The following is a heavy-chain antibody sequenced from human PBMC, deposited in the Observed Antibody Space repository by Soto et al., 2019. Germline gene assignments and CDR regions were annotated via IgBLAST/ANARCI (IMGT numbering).Heavy chain of an antibody. D-gene: IGHD1-1*01. CDR2: IYYTGST. CDR1: SGSISSSTYY. CDR3: ARQMIRSPPTTRSLGDNWFDP. V-gene: IGHV4-39*01. J-gene: IGHJ5*02. Sequence: QLQLQESGPGLVKPSETLSLTCTVSSGSISSSTYYWGWIRQPPGKGLEWIATIYYTGSTYYDPSLKSRVTMSVDTSKNQFSLNLSSVTAADTAVYYCARQMIRSPPTTRSLGDNWFDPWGQGTLVTVSS.